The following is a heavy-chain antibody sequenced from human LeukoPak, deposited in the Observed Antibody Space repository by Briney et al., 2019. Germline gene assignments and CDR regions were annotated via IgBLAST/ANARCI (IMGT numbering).Heavy chain of an antibody. CDR2: IYHDGSNK. J-gene: IGHJ4*02. CDR1: GFIFSNYG. CDR3: AKGGTYRDYFDY. D-gene: IGHD3-16*01. V-gene: IGHV3-30*18. Sequence: GLSLRLSYAASGFIFSNYGIHCVPQASGKGLEWVTVIYHDGSNKYYADSVKGRFTISRDNSKNTLYLQMNSLRAEDTAVYYCAKGGTYRDYFDYWGQGTLVTVSS.